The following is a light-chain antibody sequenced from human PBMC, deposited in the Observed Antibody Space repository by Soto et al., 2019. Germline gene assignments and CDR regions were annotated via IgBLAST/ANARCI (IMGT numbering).Light chain of an antibody. CDR3: SSYTSSSTYV. V-gene: IGLV2-14*01. J-gene: IGLJ1*01. Sequence: QSALTQPPSASGSPGQSITISCTGTSSDVGAYNYVSWYQQHPGKAPKLMIYEVSNRPSGVSNRFSGSKSGNTASLTISGLQAEDEADYYCSSYTSSSTYVFATGTKVTVL. CDR1: SSDVGAYNY. CDR2: EVS.